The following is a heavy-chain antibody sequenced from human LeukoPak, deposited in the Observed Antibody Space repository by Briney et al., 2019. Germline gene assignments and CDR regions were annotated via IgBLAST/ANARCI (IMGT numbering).Heavy chain of an antibody. CDR2: ISYSGGT. CDR1: GVSISSDGYY. CDR3: AEDRGLVGERYSYQFYGMDV. D-gene: IGHD3-9*01. V-gene: IGHV4-31*03. Sequence: PSETLSLTCTVSGVSISSDGYYWSWVRRHPEKGLVWIGYISYSGGTLYNPSLKSRVAISIDTSKNQFSLRLRSVTAADTAVYYCAEDRGLVGERYSYQFYGMDVWGQGTTVTVSS. J-gene: IGHJ6*02.